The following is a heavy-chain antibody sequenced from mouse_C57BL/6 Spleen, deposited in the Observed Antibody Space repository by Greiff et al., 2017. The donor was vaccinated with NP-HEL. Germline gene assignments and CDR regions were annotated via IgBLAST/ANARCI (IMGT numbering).Heavy chain of an antibody. CDR2: INPSSGYT. J-gene: IGHJ2*01. CDR3: ATDYGERYYFDY. CDR1: GYTFTSYT. Sequence: VQLQQSGAELARPGASVKMSCKASGYTFTSYTMHWVKQRPGQGLEWIGYINPSSGYTKYNQKFKDKATLTADKSSSTAYMRLSSLTSEDSAVEYCATDYGERYYFDYWGQGTTLTVSA. D-gene: IGHD2-4*01. V-gene: IGHV1-4*01.